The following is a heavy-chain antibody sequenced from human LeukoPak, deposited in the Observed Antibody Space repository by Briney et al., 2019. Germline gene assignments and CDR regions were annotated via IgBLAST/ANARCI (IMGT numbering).Heavy chain of an antibody. CDR3: AKGTSSSCYSAPNY. D-gene: IGHD2-15*01. J-gene: IGHJ4*02. V-gene: IGHV3-23*01. Sequence: GGSLRLSCAASGFTFSSYAMDWVRQAPGKGLEWVSAICSNDNNTYYANSVKGRFTISRDNSKNTLSLQLNSLRAEDTAVYYCAKGTSSSCYSAPNYWGQGTLVTVSS. CDR2: ICSNDNNT. CDR1: GFTFSSYA.